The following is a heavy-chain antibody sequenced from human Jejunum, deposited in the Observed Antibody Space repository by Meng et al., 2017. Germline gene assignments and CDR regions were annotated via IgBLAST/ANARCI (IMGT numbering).Heavy chain of an antibody. CDR2: IHSGGTT. D-gene: IGHD3-22*01. CDR1: GGSTSSSY. Sequence: SETLSLTCTVSGGSTSSSYWNWIRQPPGKALEWVGYIHSGGTTNHNPSLQSRVTISIDTSKNQFSLKLSSVAAADTAVYSCARSPSGHHLWFDFWGQGMLVTVSS. CDR3: ARSPSGHHLWFDF. J-gene: IGHJ4*02. V-gene: IGHV4-59*01.